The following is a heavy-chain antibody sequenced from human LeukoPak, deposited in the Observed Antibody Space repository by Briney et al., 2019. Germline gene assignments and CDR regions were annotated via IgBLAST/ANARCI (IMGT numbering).Heavy chain of an antibody. CDR1: GGSISSGGYY. J-gene: IGHJ4*02. CDR3: ARLVRVYYDSSGYFDY. D-gene: IGHD3-22*01. CDR2: IYYSGST. V-gene: IGHV4-61*08. Sequence: SQTLSLTCTVSGGSISSGGYYWSWIRQPPGKGLEWIGYIYYSGSTNYNPSLKSRVTISVDTSKNQFSLKLSFVTAADTAVYYCARLVRVYYDSSGYFDYWGQGTLVTVSS.